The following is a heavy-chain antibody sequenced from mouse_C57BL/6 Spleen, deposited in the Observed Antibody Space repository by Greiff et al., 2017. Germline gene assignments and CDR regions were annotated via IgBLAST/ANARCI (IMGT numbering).Heavy chain of an antibody. D-gene: IGHD1-1*01. CDR3: ARSGPYGSSYVYAMDY. Sequence: QVQLKQPGAELVKPGASVKMSCKASGYTFTSYWITWVKQRPGQGLEWIGDIYPGSGSTNYNEKFKSKATLTVDTSSSTAYMQLSSLTSEDSAVYYCARSGPYGSSYVYAMDYWGQGTSVTVSS. CDR1: GYTFTSYW. V-gene: IGHV1-55*01. J-gene: IGHJ4*01. CDR2: IYPGSGST.